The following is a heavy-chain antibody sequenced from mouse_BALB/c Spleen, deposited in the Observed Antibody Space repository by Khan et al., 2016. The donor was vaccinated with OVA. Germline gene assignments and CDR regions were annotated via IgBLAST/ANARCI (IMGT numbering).Heavy chain of an antibody. V-gene: IGHV1-4*01. CDR3: VRDGAYHRNDGWVAY. CDR1: GYTFTSYT. D-gene: IGHD2-14*01. Sequence: QVQLQQSGAELARPGASVKMSCKASGYTFTSYTIHWIKLRPGQGLELIGFINPSNGYTNYNQKFKDKATLTADKSSTTVYMQMSSLTSDDSAVYNCVRDGAYHRNDGWVAYWGQGTLVTVSA. J-gene: IGHJ3*01. CDR2: INPSNGYT.